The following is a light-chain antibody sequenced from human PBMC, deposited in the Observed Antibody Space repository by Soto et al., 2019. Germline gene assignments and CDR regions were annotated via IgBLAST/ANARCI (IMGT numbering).Light chain of an antibody. CDR1: SSDVGNYNL. Sequence: QSVLTQPASVSGSPGQSITIYCTGTSSDVGNYNLVSWYQQYPGKAPKLMIYEGGKRPSGVSNRFSGSKSGNTASLTISGLQAEDEADYYCCSFALRSTLIFGGGTKVTGL. J-gene: IGLJ2*01. V-gene: IGLV2-23*01. CDR2: EGG. CDR3: CSFALRSTLI.